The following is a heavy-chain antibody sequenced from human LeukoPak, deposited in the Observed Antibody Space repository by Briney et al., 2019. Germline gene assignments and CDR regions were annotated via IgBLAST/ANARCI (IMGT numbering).Heavy chain of an antibody. J-gene: IGHJ4*02. CDR2: IDYSGST. D-gene: IGHD3-22*01. V-gene: IGHV4-39*07. CDR3: ARARTYYDSSGYPKSYYFDY. Sequence: SETLSLTCTVSGGSISSSSYYWGWIRQPPGKGLEWIGSIDYSGSTYYNPSLKSRVTISVDTSKNQFSLKLSSVTAADTAVYYCARARTYYDSSGYPKSYYFDYWGQGTLVTVSS. CDR1: GGSISSSSYY.